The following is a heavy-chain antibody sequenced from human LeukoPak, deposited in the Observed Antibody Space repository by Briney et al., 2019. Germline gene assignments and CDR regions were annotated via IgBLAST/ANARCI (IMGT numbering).Heavy chain of an antibody. D-gene: IGHD1-1*01. CDR2: IYYSGST. CDR1: GGSISSYY. V-gene: IGHV4-59*08. CDR3: AGGYKYWYFDL. J-gene: IGHJ2*01. Sequence: PSETLSLTCTVSGGSISSYYWSWIRQPPGKGLEWIGYIYYSGSTNYNPSLKSRVTISVDTSKNHFSLKLSSATAADTAVYYCAGGYKYWYFDLWGRGTLVAVSS.